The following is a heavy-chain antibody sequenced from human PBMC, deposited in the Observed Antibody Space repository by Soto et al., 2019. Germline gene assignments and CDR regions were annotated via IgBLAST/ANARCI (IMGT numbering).Heavy chain of an antibody. CDR3: ARGDIVLVPAAIGGFDY. CDR2: IWYDGSNK. D-gene: IGHD2-2*01. J-gene: IGHJ4*02. CDR1: GFTFSSYG. Sequence: QVQLVESGGGVVQPGRSLRLSCAASGFTFSSYGMHWVRQAPGKGLEWVAVIWYDGSNKYYADSVKGRFTISRDNSKNTLYLQMNSLRAEDTAVYYCARGDIVLVPAAIGGFDYWGQGTLVTVSS. V-gene: IGHV3-33*01.